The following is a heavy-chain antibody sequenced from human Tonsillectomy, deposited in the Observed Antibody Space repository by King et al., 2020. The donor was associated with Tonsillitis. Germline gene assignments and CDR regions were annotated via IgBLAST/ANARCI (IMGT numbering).Heavy chain of an antibody. CDR3: AWGRRCGGGSCYSRAFDY. J-gene: IGHJ4*02. D-gene: IGHD2-15*01. CDR1: GFTFSSYE. Sequence: VQLVESGGGLIQPGGSLRLSCAASGFTFSSYEMNWVRQAPGKGLEWVSYISSSGSTIYYADSVKGRFTISRDNAKNSLYLQMNSLRAEDTAVYYCAWGRRCGGGSCYSRAFDYWGQGTLVTVSS. CDR2: ISSSGSTI. V-gene: IGHV3-48*03.